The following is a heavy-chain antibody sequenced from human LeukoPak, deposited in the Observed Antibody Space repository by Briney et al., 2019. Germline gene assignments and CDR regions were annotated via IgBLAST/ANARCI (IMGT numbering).Heavy chain of an antibody. J-gene: IGHJ5*02. D-gene: IGHD3-22*01. CDR3: AAYYYDSSGYGDWFDP. CDR1: GGSISSSSYY. V-gene: IGHV4-39*07. CDR2: IYYSGST. Sequence: PSETLSLTCTVSGGSISSSSYYWGWIRQPPGKGLEWIGSIYYSGSTYYNPSLKSRVTISVDTSKNQFSLKLSSVTAADTAVYYCAAYYYDSSGYGDWFDPWGQGTLVTVSS.